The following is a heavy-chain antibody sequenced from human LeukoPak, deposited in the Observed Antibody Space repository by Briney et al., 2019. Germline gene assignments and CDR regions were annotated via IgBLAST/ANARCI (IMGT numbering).Heavy chain of an antibody. Sequence: SETLSLTCAVYNGSFSGSGYYWSWIRQPPGKGLEWIGEINHSGSTNYNPSLKSRVTISVDTSKNQFSLKLSSVTAADTAVYYCAREGSSTSPNWFDPWGQGTLVTVSS. D-gene: IGHD2-2*01. CDR2: INHSGST. CDR3: AREGSSTSPNWFDP. CDR1: NGSFSGSGYY. J-gene: IGHJ5*02. V-gene: IGHV4-34*01.